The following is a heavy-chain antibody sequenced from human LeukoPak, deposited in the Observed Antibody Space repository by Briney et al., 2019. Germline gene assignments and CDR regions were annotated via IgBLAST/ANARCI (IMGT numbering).Heavy chain of an antibody. CDR2: IRYDGSNK. D-gene: IGHD1-26*01. J-gene: IGHJ4*02. CDR3: AGRTLATYYFDY. Sequence: GGSLRLSCAASGFTFSSYWMSWVRQAPGKGLEWVAFIRYDGSNKYYADSVKGRFTISRDNSKNTLYLQMNSLRAEDTAVYYCAGRTLATYYFDYWGQGTLVTVSS. V-gene: IGHV3-30*02. CDR1: GFTFSSYW.